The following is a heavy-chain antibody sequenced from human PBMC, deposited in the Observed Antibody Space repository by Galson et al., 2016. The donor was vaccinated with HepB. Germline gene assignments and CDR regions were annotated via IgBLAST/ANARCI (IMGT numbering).Heavy chain of an antibody. CDR1: GGTFSSYG. V-gene: IGHV1-69*05. Sequence: SVKVSCKVSGGTFSSYGISWVRQAPGHGLEWLGGIIPVFGTTNYAQKFQGRFTISRDNSNNTLYLQMNGLRAEDTAVYYCAKERLVRRIFEHWGQGTLLTVSS. D-gene: IGHD1-1*01. CDR2: IIPVFGTT. J-gene: IGHJ4*02. CDR3: AKERLVRRIFEH.